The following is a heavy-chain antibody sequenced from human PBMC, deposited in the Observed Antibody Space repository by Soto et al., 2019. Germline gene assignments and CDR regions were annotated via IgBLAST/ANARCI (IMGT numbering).Heavy chain of an antibody. V-gene: IGHV3-21*01. D-gene: IGHD2-21*02. CDR2: ISSSSSYI. CDR1: GFTFSSYS. J-gene: IGHJ6*02. Sequence: GGSLRLSCAASGFTFSSYSMNWVRQAPGKGLERVSSISSSSSYIYYADSVKGRFTISGDNAKNSLYLQMNSLRAEDTAVYYCARDRHIVVVTAIPLGMDVWGQGTTVTVSS. CDR3: ARDRHIVVVTAIPLGMDV.